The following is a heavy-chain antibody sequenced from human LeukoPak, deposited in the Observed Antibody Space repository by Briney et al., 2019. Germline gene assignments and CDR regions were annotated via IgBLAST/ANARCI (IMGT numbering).Heavy chain of an antibody. CDR2: INPSRNT. CDR1: GESFSGYY. V-gene: IGHV4-34*01. CDR3: ARRYDFWSGYPPPLDY. D-gene: IGHD3-3*01. Sequence: SETLSLTCAVFGESFSGYYWNWIRQPPGKGLEWIGQINPSRNTNYNPSLKSRVTISVDTSKKQFSLKLSSVTAADTAVYYCARRYDFWSGYPPPLDYWGQGTLVTVSS. J-gene: IGHJ4*02.